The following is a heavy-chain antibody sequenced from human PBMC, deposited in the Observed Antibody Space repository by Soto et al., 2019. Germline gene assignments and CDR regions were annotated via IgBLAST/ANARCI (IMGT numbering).Heavy chain of an antibody. CDR1: GFFLSNNS. D-gene: IGHD2-8*01. J-gene: IGHJ6*02. Sequence: QVQLVESGGGWVKPGESLRLSCIGSGFFLSNNSMTWIRQAPGKGLEWVSYISASGDYTNYADSLKGRFTISRDNARNSLWLQINSLTAEDTAVYYCATSSGWRQVGVYNYGLDVWGQGTTVIVSS. CDR2: ISASGDYT. V-gene: IGHV3-11*06. CDR3: ATSSGWRQVGVYNYGLDV.